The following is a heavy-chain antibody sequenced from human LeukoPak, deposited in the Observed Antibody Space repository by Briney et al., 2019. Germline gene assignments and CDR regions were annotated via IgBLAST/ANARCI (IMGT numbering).Heavy chain of an antibody. J-gene: IGHJ6*02. CDR3: ARGPGNYGDYVGYYGMDV. CDR2: IYSGGST. D-gene: IGHD4-17*01. V-gene: IGHV3-66*02. CDR1: GFIVSSNY. Sequence: GGSVRLSCAASGFIVSSNYMSWLRQAPGKGLVGVSVIYSGGSTYYADSVKGRFTISRDNSKNTLYLQMISLRAEDTAVYYCARGPGNYGDYVGYYGMDVWGQGTTVTVSS.